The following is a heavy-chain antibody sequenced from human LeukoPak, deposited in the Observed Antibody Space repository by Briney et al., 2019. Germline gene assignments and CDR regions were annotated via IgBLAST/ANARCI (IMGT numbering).Heavy chain of an antibody. CDR1: GFTFSSYG. Sequence: GGSLRLSCAASGFTFSSYGMHWVRQAPGKGLEWVAVIWYDGSNKYYADSVKGRFTISRDNSKNTLYLQMNSLGAEDTAVYFCAKDTDIYYYYYDMDVWGQGTTVTVSS. V-gene: IGHV3-33*06. J-gene: IGHJ6*02. CDR3: AKDTDIYYYYYDMDV. D-gene: IGHD3-9*01. CDR2: IWYDGSNK.